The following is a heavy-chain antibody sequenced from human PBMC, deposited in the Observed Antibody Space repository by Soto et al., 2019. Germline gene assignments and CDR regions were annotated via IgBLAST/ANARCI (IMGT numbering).Heavy chain of an antibody. CDR3: ARQSLLKSIPIYGYFYYAMDV. Sequence: EVQLVESGGGLVLPGGSPRLSCAASGFIFSSSWMTWVRQAPGKGLEWVANIKPDGSELYYGDFVKGRFTISRDNARNSLYLQMSSLRAEDTAVYYCARQSLLKSIPIYGYFYYAMDVWGQGTSVIVSS. CDR2: IKPDGSEL. D-gene: IGHD3-3*01. V-gene: IGHV3-7*03. CDR1: GFIFSSSW. J-gene: IGHJ6*02.